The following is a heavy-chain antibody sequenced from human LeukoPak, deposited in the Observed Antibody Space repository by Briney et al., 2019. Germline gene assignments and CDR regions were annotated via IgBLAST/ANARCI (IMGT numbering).Heavy chain of an antibody. V-gene: IGHV3-21*01. CDR2: ISTSSSYI. J-gene: IGHJ4*02. Sequence: PGGSLRLSCAASGFTFSSYSMHWVRQAPGKGLEWVSSISTSSSYIYYADSVKGRFTISRDNAKKSLYLQMNSLRAEDTAVYYCARDVGCDYWGQGTLVTVSS. D-gene: IGHD3-16*01. CDR1: GFTFSSYS. CDR3: ARDVGCDY.